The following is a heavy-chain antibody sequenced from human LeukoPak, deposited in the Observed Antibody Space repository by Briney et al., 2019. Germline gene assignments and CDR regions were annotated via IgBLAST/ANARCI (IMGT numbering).Heavy chain of an antibody. CDR2: ISAYNGNT. CDR3: ARDGRYGSGSYYYYYGMDV. J-gene: IGHJ6*02. Sequence: GASVKVSCKASGYTFTSYGISWVRQAPGQGLEWMGWISAYNGNTNYAQKLQGRVTMTTDTSTSTAYMELRSLRSDDTAVYYCARDGRYGSGSYYYYYGMDVWGQGTTVTVSS. D-gene: IGHD3-10*01. CDR1: GYTFTSYG. V-gene: IGHV1-18*01.